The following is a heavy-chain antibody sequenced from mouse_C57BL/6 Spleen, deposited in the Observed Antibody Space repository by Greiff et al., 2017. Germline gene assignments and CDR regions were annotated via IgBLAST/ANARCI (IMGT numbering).Heavy chain of an antibody. J-gene: IGHJ4*01. CDR2: ISSGGSYT. CDR1: GFTFSSYG. V-gene: IGHV5-6*01. Sequence: VQLQQSGGDLVKPGGSLKLSCAASGFTFSSYGMSWVRQTPDKRLEWVATISSGGSYTYYPDSVKGRFTISRDNAKNTLYLPMSSLKSEDTAMYYCARNYAMDYWGQGTSVTVSS. CDR3: ARNYAMDY.